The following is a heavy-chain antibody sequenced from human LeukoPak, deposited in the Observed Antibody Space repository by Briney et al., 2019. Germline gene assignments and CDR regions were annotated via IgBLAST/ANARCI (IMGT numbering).Heavy chain of an antibody. D-gene: IGHD3-22*01. J-gene: IGHJ4*02. CDR3: AKEYYYDSSGYYVHFDY. Sequence: PGGSLRLSCAASGFTFSSYEMNWVRQAPGKGLEYVSAISSNGGSTYYANSVKGRFTISRDNSKNTLYLQMNSLRAEDTAVYYCAKEYYYDSSGYYVHFDYWGQGTLVTVSS. CDR2: ISSNGGST. CDR1: GFTFSSYE. V-gene: IGHV3-64*01.